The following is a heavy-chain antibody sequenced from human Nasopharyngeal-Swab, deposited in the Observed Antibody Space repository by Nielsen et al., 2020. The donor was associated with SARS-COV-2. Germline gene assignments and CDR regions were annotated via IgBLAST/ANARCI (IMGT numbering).Heavy chain of an antibody. J-gene: IGHJ4*02. CDR1: GYTFIDYY. D-gene: IGHD1-26*01. CDR3: ARGVEWELAY. CDR2: ISPNSGAT. V-gene: IGHV1-2*02. Sequence: ASVKVSCKTSGYTFIDYYIHWVRQAPGQGLEGMGWISPNSGATNYAQKFQGRVTVTRDTSITTAYMELSRLGSDDTAFYYCARGVEWELAYWGQGTLVTVSS.